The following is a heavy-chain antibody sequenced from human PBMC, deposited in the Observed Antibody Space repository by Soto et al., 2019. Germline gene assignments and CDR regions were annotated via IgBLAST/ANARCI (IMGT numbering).Heavy chain of an antibody. CDR3: ARSIAVAGTPEFDY. V-gene: IGHV3-30-3*01. CDR1: GFTFSSFT. CDR2: ISYDDGTNK. D-gene: IGHD6-19*01. Sequence: QVQLVESVGGVVQSGRSLRLSCAASGFTFSSFTMHWVRQAPGKGLEWVAFISYDDGTNKKYADSVKGRFTISRDNPKNTLYLQMNSLRAEDTAVYYCARSIAVAGTPEFDYWGQGTLVTVSS. J-gene: IGHJ4*02.